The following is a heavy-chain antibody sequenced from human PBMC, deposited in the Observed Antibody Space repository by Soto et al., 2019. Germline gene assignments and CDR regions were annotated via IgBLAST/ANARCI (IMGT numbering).Heavy chain of an antibody. CDR2: IYSSGST. CDR3: ASQTHDDAFAFDI. CDR1: GGSISSYY. Sequence: QVQLQESGPGLVKPSETLSLTCTVSGGSISSYYWSWIRLPPGKGLGWIWYIYSSGSTNYNPSLKRRVTISVDTSTNLFSLKLSSVTAAETAVYYCASQTHDDAFAFDIWGPGTMVTVSS. D-gene: IGHD1-1*01. V-gene: IGHV4-59*08. J-gene: IGHJ3*02.